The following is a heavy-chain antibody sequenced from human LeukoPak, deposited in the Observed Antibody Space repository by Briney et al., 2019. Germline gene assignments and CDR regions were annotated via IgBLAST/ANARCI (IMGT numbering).Heavy chain of an antibody. Sequence: ASVKVSCKASGYTFTSYYMHWVRQAPGQGLEWMGIINPSGGSTSYAQKFQGRVTMTTDTSTSTAYMELRSLRSDDTAVYYCARDYSSGWPNFDYWGQGTLVTVSP. CDR2: INPSGGST. D-gene: IGHD6-19*01. V-gene: IGHV1-46*01. J-gene: IGHJ4*02. CDR3: ARDYSSGWPNFDY. CDR1: GYTFTSYY.